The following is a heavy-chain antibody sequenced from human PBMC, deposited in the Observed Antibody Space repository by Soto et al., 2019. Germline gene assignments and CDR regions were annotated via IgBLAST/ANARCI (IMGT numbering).Heavy chain of an antibody. CDR2: ISAYNGNT. V-gene: IGHV1-18*01. J-gene: IGHJ6*02. CDR1: GYTFTSYV. Sequence: GASVKVSCKASGYTFTSYVISWVRQAPGQGLEWMGWISAYNGNTNYAQKLQGRVTMTTDTSTSTAYMELRSLRSDDTAVYYCARVLAARSYYYYGMDVWGQGTTVTVSS. D-gene: IGHD6-6*01. CDR3: ARVLAARSYYYYGMDV.